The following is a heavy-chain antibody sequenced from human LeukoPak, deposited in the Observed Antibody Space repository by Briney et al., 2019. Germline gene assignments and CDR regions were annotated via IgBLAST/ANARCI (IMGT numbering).Heavy chain of an antibody. CDR3: ARLQGDSTAIFDY. Sequence: SEALSLTCTVSGGSVSGDYWSWIRQSPSKGLEWVGYIHYTAGTNYNPSLKSRVTMSVDTSKNQFSLRLRSMTAADTAVYYCARLQGDSTAIFDYWGQGTLVSVSS. CDR2: IHYTAGT. CDR1: GGSVSGDY. V-gene: IGHV4-59*02. D-gene: IGHD2-21*01. J-gene: IGHJ4*02.